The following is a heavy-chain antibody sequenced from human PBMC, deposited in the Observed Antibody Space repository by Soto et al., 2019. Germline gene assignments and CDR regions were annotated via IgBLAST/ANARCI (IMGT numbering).Heavy chain of an antibody. J-gene: IGHJ6*02. CDR2: INPNSGDT. D-gene: IGHD1-7*01. Sequence: GASVKVSCKASGYTFTDYYIHWVRQAPGQGLEWMGRINPNSGDTTFAPKFQGRVTMTRDTSISTAYMELSSLRSEDTAVYYCARVFSGTTGYYYGMDVWGQGTTVTVSS. CDR3: ARVFSGTTGYYYGMDV. CDR1: GYTFTDYY. V-gene: IGHV1-2*06.